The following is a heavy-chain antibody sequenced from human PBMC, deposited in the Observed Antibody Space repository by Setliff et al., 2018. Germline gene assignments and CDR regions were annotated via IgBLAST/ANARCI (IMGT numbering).Heavy chain of an antibody. J-gene: IGHJ4*02. CDR1: GFIFGDYA. D-gene: IGHD6-13*01. CDR2: IDESGGGT. V-gene: IGHV3-23*01. Sequence: GGSLRLSCAASGFIFGDYAMHWVRQAPGKGLEWVSAIDESGGGTYYADSVKGRFTISRDNSKNTLYLQMNSLRAEDTAVYYCARELSSSWSDYWGQGTLVTVSS. CDR3: ARELSSSWSDY.